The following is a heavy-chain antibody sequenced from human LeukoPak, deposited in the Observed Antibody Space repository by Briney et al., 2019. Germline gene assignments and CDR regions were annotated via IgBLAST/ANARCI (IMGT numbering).Heavy chain of an antibody. J-gene: IGHJ4*02. CDR2: IYTTGST. CDR1: GGSTSSYY. CDR3: ARDYWMAFDY. V-gene: IGHV4-4*07. D-gene: IGHD1-1*01. Sequence: PSETLSLTCTVFGGSTSSYYWSWIRQPAGKGLEWIGRIYTTGSTNYNPSLTSRVTMSVDRSKNQFSLKLSSVTAADTAVYYCARDYWMAFDYWGQGTLVAVSS.